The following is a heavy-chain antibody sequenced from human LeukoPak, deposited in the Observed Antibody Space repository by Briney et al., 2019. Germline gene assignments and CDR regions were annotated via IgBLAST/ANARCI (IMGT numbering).Heavy chain of an antibody. V-gene: IGHV1-69*01. CDR2: IIPIFGTA. D-gene: IGHD4-17*01. J-gene: IGHJ4*02. CDR1: GGTFSSYA. Sequence: ASVKVSCTASGGTFSSYAISWVRQAPGQGLEWTGGIIPIFGTANYAQKFQGRVTITADESTSTAYMELSSLRSEDTAVYYCASNYDYGSFDYWGQGTLVTVSS. CDR3: ASNYDYGSFDY.